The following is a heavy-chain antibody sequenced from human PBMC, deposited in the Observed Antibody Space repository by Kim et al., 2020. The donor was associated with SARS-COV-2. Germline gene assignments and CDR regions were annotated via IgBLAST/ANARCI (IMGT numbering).Heavy chain of an antibody. V-gene: IGHV3-9*01. D-gene: IGHD3-10*01. CDR3: AKGSLRVPHKNWFDP. Sequence: GGSLRLSCAASGFTFDDYAMHWVRQAPGKGLEWVSGISWNSGSIGYADSVKGRFTISRDNAKNSLYLQMNSLRAEDTALYYCAKGSLRVPHKNWFDPWGQGTLVTVSS. CDR1: GFTFDDYA. J-gene: IGHJ5*02. CDR2: ISWNSGSI.